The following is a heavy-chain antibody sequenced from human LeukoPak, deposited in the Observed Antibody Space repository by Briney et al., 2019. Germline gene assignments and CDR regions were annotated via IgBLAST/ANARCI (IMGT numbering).Heavy chain of an antibody. CDR3: GKDRPNYYDSSCHYYRRNGDY. Sequence: PGGSLRLSCGASGFTFSSYAMSWVRQAPGKGLEWVSSISGNGGITYYTESVKGRFTVSRDNSESTVYLQMNSLRVEDTAIYYYGKDRPNYYDSSCHYYRRNGDYWGQGTLVTVSS. CDR1: GFTFSSYA. CDR2: ISGNGGIT. V-gene: IGHV3-23*01. D-gene: IGHD3-22*01. J-gene: IGHJ4*02.